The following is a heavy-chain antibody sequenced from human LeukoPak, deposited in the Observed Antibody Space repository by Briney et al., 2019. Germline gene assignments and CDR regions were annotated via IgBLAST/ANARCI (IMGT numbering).Heavy chain of an antibody. J-gene: IGHJ3*02. D-gene: IGHD4-17*01. CDR1: GFTFSSYA. CDR2: ISGSGGST. V-gene: IGHV3-23*01. CDR3: AKVGADDYGDFGAFDI. Sequence: GGSLRLSCTASGFTFSSYAMSWVRQAPGKGLEWVSAISGSGGSTYYADSVKGRFTISRDNSKNTLYLQMNSLRAEDTAVYYCAKVGADDYGDFGAFDIWGQGTMVTVSS.